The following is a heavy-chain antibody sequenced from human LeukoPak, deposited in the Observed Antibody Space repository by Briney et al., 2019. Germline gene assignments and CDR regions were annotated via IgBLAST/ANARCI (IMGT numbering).Heavy chain of an antibody. D-gene: IGHD3-10*01. J-gene: IGHJ4*02. CDR2: IFSGGNT. V-gene: IGHV3-53*01. CDR1: GFTVSTKY. CDR3: ARGDGSGSMDFDY. Sequence: GGSLRLSCAASGFTVSTKYMRWVRQAPGKGLEWVSVIFSGGNTYYADSVKGRFTISRDTYKNTLYLQMNSLRAEDTAVYYCARGDGSGSMDFDYWGQGALVTVSS.